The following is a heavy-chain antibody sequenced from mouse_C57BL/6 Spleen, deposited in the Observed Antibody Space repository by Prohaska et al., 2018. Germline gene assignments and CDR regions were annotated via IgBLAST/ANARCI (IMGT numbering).Heavy chain of an antibody. Sequence: QVQLQQPGAELVKPGASVKLSCKASGYTFTSYWMQWVKQRPGQGLEWIGEIDPSDSYTNYNQKFKGKATLTVDTSSSTAYMQLSSLTSEDSAVYYCARSYYKRGAMDYWGQGTSVTVSS. V-gene: IGHV1-50*01. CDR3: ARSYYKRGAMDY. J-gene: IGHJ4*01. CDR2: IDPSDSYT. D-gene: IGHD2-12*01. CDR1: GYTFTSYW.